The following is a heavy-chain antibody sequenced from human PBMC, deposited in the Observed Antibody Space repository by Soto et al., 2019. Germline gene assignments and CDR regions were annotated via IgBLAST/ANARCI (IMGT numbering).Heavy chain of an antibody. D-gene: IGHD2-8*01. Sequence: GASVTVCCKASVYTFDSYDMNWVRQATEQGLEWMGWMNPNSGNTGYAQKFQGRVTMTRNTCISTAYMELSSLRSEDTAAYYCARGLAERDIVLMVFPDWGQGTLVTVSS. CDR2: MNPNSGNT. V-gene: IGHV1-8*01. J-gene: IGHJ4*02. CDR1: VYTFDSYD. CDR3: ARGLAERDIVLMVFPD.